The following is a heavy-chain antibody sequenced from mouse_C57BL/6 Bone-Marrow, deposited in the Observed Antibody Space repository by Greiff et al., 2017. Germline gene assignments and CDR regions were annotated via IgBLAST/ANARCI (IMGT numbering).Heavy chain of an antibody. CDR2: VYPYNGGT. J-gene: IGHJ1*03. CDR1: GFTFTDYY. V-gene: IGHV1-36*01. D-gene: IGHD1-1*01. CDR3: AREDGNYYGSSTHWYFDV. Sequence: EVQLQQSGPVLVKPGPSVKISCKASGFTFTDYYMHWVKQSHGKSLEWIGLVYPYNGGTSYNQKFKGKAPLTVHTSSSTAYMELSSLTSEDSAGYYCAREDGNYYGSSTHWYFDVWGTGTTVTVSS.